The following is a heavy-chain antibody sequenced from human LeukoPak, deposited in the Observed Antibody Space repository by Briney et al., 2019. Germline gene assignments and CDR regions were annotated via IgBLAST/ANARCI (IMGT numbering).Heavy chain of an antibody. Sequence: ASVKISCKASGYTFTTYYMHWVRQAPGQGLEWMGIINPGDGSTTYPQKYQGRVTMTRDTSTSTIYVELSSLRSEDTAVYYCARRSHQLQSDYWGQGTLVTVSS. CDR1: GYTFTTYY. CDR2: INPGDGST. J-gene: IGHJ4*02. V-gene: IGHV1-46*01. D-gene: IGHD2-2*01. CDR3: ARRSHQLQSDY.